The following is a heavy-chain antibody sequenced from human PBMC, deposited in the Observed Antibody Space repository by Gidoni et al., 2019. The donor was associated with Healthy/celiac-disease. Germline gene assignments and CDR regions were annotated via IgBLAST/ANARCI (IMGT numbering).Heavy chain of an antibody. D-gene: IGHD3-3*01. CDR2: IFSNDEK. CDR1: GFSLSTARMG. Sequence: QVTLKESGPVLVKPTETLTLTCTVSGFSLSTARMGVSWIRQPPGKALEWLAHIFSNDEKSYSTSLKSRLTISKDTSKSQVVLTMTNMDPVDTATYYCARMRNYDFWSGYYSGGWFDPWGQGTLVTVSS. V-gene: IGHV2-26*01. J-gene: IGHJ5*02. CDR3: ARMRNYDFWSGYYSGGWFDP.